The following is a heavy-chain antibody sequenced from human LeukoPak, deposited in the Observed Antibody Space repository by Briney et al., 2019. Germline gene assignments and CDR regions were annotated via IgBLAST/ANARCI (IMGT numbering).Heavy chain of an antibody. CDR1: GFTISSYG. V-gene: IGHV4-39*01. J-gene: IGHJ3*02. CDR2: INYSGTT. CDR3: ARRNVVVPAAMARAFDI. Sequence: PGGSLRLSCAASGFTISSYGMHWVRQAPGKGLEWIGNINYSGTTYYNPSLKSRVTISVDTSKNQFSLKLNSVTAADTAVYYCARRNVVVPAAMARAFDIWGQGTVVTVSS. D-gene: IGHD2-2*01.